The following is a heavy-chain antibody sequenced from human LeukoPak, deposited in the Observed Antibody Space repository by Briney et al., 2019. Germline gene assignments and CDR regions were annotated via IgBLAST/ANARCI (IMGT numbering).Heavy chain of an antibody. V-gene: IGHV3-7*03. D-gene: IGHD7-27*01. CDR1: GFTFSSCW. CDR3: ARDLQRANWGSGEYFDY. J-gene: IGHJ4*02. Sequence: GGSLRLSCAASGFTFSSCWMSWVRQAPGKGLEWVANIKQDGSEKYYVDSVKGRFTISRDNAKNSLYLQMNSLRAEDTAVYYCARDLQRANWGSGEYFDYWGQGTLVTVSS. CDR2: IKQDGSEK.